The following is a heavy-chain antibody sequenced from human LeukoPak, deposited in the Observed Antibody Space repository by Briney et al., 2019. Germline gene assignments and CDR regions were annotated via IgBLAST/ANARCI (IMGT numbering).Heavy chain of an antibody. D-gene: IGHD2-21*02. CDR3: ASKWFCGGDCYYQIDF. CDR2: ISSDENNK. J-gene: IGHJ4*02. V-gene: IGHV3-30*03. CDR1: GFTFSSYV. Sequence: GGSLRLSCAASGFTFSSYVMHWVCQAPGKGLEWVALISSDENNKYHADSVKGRFTISRDNSKNTLFLQMNSLRPEDTAVYYCASKWFCGGDCYYQIDFWGQGTLVTVSS.